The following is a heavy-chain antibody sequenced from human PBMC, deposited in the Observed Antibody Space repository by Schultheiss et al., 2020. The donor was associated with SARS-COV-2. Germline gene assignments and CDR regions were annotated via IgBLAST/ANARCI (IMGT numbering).Heavy chain of an antibody. J-gene: IGHJ4*02. CDR1: GGSFSDSY. D-gene: IGHD2-2*02. Sequence: SETLSLTCAVYGGSFSDSYWTWIRQPPGKGLEWIGYIYHSGSTYYNPSLKSRVTISVDTSKNQFSLKLSSVTAADTAVYYCARLGGLGYCSSTSCYTGMGYFDYWGQGTLVTVSS. CDR3: ARLGGLGYCSSTSCYTGMGYFDY. V-gene: IGHV4-34*01. CDR2: IYHSGST.